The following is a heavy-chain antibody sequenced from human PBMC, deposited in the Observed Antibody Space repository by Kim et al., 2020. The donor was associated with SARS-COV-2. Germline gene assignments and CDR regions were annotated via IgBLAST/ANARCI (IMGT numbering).Heavy chain of an antibody. CDR1: GFTFGDYG. V-gene: IGHV3-49*04. D-gene: IGHD1-20*01. CDR2: IRSKDYGGTT. J-gene: IGHJ4*02. CDR3: SRDYSVTTPGIFDY. Sequence: GGSLRLSCTASGFTFGDYGMSWVRQAPGKGLEWVSFIRSKDYGGTTEYAASVKGRFTISRDDSKNIAYLQMNSLKTEDTAVYYCSRDYSVTTPGIFDYWGQGTLVTVSA.